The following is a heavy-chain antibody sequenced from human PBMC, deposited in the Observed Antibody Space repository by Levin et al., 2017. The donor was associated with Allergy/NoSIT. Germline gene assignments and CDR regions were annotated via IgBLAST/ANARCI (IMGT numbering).Heavy chain of an antibody. CDR1: GASITGAW. CDR3: VRGGAWRFDP. D-gene: IGHD1-1*01. Sequence: SLTCAVSGASITGAWWTWVRQPPGKGLEWVGEMHHSGNTNYNPSLKSRVSMSVDNSQNQFSLRLTSVTAADTAVYYCVRGGAWRFDPWGQGTLVTVSS. J-gene: IGHJ5*02. V-gene: IGHV4-4*02. CDR2: MHHSGNT.